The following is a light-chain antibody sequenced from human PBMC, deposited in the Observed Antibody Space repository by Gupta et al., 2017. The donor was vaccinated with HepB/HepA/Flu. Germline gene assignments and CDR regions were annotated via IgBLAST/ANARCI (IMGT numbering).Light chain of an antibody. CDR2: WAS. Sequence: DIVLTQSPYSLAVSLGERATINCKSSQSVLYSSNNKNYLAWYQQKPGQPPKLLIYWASTRESGVPDRFSGSGSETDFTLTISSLQAEDVAVYYCQQDDNIPRTFGQGTKVEIK. V-gene: IGKV4-1*01. CDR1: QSVLYSSNNKNY. CDR3: QQDDNIPRT. J-gene: IGKJ2*02.